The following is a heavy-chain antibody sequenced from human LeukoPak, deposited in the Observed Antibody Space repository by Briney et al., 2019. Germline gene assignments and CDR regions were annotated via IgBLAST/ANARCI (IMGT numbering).Heavy chain of an antibody. D-gene: IGHD5-24*01. CDR3: ATSRGGDGYNSLDH. CDR2: FNLADSDT. CDR1: GYRFTNHW. J-gene: IGHJ5*02. V-gene: IGHV5-51*01. Sequence: GQSLKISRKDSGYRFTNHWIAWVRQMPGKGLEWMGIFNLADSDTKYGPSFQGQVTISADTSINTAYLQWSNLKASDSAMYYCATSRGGDGYNSLDHWGQVALVTV.